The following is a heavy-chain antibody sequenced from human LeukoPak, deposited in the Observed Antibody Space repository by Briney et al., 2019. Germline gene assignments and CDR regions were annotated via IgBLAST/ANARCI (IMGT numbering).Heavy chain of an antibody. V-gene: IGHV3-48*01. D-gene: IGHD2-15*01. CDR3: ARDLGDIVVVVAATGDAFDI. CDR2: ISSSSSTI. Sequence: PGGSLRLSCAASGFIFSSYSMNWVRQAPGKGLEWVSYISSSSSTIYYADSVKGRFTISRDNAKNSLYLQMNSLRAEDTAVYYCARDLGDIVVVVAATGDAFDIWGQGTMVTVSS. CDR1: GFIFSSYS. J-gene: IGHJ3*02.